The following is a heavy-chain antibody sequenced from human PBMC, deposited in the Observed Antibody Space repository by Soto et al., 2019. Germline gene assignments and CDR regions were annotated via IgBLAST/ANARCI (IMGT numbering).Heavy chain of an antibody. D-gene: IGHD6-6*01. J-gene: IGHJ4*02. CDR1: GFSFGDNA. Sequence: QVQLVESGGGVVQPGRSLRLSCRTSGFSFGDNAMHWVRQAPGRGLEWVTIIWYDGSNKYYADSVKGRFTISRDNSKNTLYLQMNSLRVEDTAVYYCGRGGLSARPDFWGQGTLVTVSS. CDR2: IWYDGSNK. CDR3: GRGGLSARPDF. V-gene: IGHV3-33*08.